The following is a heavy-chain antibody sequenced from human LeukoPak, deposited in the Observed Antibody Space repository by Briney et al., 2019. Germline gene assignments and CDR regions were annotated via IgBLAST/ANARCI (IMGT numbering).Heavy chain of an antibody. D-gene: IGHD5-24*01. CDR1: GGSISSSSYY. J-gene: IGHJ4*02. V-gene: IGHV4-39*07. CDR3: ASATRWLAFDY. CDR2: IYYSGST. Sequence: SETLSLTCTVSGGSISSSSYYWGWIRQPPGKGLEWIGSIYYSGSTYYNPSLKSRVTISLDTSKNQFSLRLSSVTAEDTAVYYCASATRWLAFDYWGQGTLVTVSS.